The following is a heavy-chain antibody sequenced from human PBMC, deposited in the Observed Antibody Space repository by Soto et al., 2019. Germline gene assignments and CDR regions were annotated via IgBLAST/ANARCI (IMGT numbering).Heavy chain of an antibody. V-gene: IGHV3-30*04. Sequence: WGSLRLSCSASGFTCSNYAMHWCRQAPGKGLEWVAIISYDGNNKYNADSVKGRFTISRDNSKNTLYLQMNSLRAEDTAVYYCARDRVCTSATCGEFDYYYYYGMDVWGQGTTVTVSS. CDR2: ISYDGNNK. CDR1: GFTCSNYA. J-gene: IGHJ6*02. D-gene: IGHD2-2*01. CDR3: ARDRVCTSATCGEFDYYYYYGMDV.